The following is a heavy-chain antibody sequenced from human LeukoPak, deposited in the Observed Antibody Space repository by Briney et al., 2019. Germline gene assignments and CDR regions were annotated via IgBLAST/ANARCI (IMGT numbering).Heavy chain of an antibody. CDR1: GFTFGRDW. Sequence: GGSLRLSCEASGFTFGRDWMSGVRQAPGKGLGWVATIKFDESETYYVDSVKGRFAVSRDNGQNSLFLQMSSLRVEETALYFCAKWDFFGDYFTFDPRGQGVLVIVSS. D-gene: IGHD2/OR15-2a*01. CDR2: IKFDESET. CDR3: AKWDFFGDYFTFDP. J-gene: IGHJ5*02. V-gene: IGHV3-7*01.